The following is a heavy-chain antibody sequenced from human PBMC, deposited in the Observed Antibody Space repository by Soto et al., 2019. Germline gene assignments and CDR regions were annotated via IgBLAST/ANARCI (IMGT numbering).Heavy chain of an antibody. V-gene: IGHV1-69*13. J-gene: IGHJ5*02. CDR2: IIPIFGTA. D-gene: IGHD6-13*01. CDR3: ARWQQLVTQWFDP. CDR1: GVTFSSYA. Sequence: ASVKVSCKASGVTFSSYAISWVRQAPGQGLEWMGGIIPIFGTANYAQKFQGRVTITADESTSTAYMELSSLRSEDTAVYYCARWQQLVTQWFDPWGQGTLVTVSS.